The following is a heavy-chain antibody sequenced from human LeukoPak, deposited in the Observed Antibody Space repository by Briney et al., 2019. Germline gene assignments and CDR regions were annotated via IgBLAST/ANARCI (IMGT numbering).Heavy chain of an antibody. V-gene: IGHV3-11*04. J-gene: IGHJ4*02. Sequence: GGSLRLSCAASGFTFSDYYMSWIRQAPGKGLEWVSYITSSGSFIYYADSVKGRFTISRDNAKNSWFLQMNTLRAEDTAVYYCARGRYYDSSPYDYWGQGTLVTVSS. CDR3: ARGRYYDSSPYDY. CDR1: GFTFSDYY. CDR2: ITSSGSFI. D-gene: IGHD3-22*01.